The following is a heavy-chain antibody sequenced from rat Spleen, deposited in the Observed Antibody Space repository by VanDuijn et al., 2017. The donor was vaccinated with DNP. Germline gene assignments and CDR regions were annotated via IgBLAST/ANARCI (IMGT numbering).Heavy chain of an antibody. V-gene: IGHV5-31*01. CDR3: ATSSYFGYDYGFAY. CDR2: ITGGSGTT. J-gene: IGHJ3*01. D-gene: IGHD1-7*01. CDR1: GFTFNNYW. Sequence: EVRLVESGGDLVQPGRSLKLSCEASGFTFNNYWMTWIRQVPGKGLEWIASITGGSGTTSYPDSVKGRFTISRDDAKNTLSLQMNSLRSEDTATYYCATSSYFGYDYGFAYWGQGTLVTVSS.